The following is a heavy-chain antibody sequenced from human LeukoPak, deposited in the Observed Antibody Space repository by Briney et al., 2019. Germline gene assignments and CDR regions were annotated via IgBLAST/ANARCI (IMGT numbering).Heavy chain of an antibody. V-gene: IGHV3-30*02. CDR1: GFTFGSYG. CDR3: ARTVYDFWSGYSPIEP. Sequence: PGGSLRLSCAASGFTFGSYGMHWVRQAPGKGPEWVAFIRYDGSNKYYADSVKGRFTISRDNSKNTLYLLMNSLRPEDTAVYYCARTVYDFWSGYSPIEPWGQGTLVTVSS. D-gene: IGHD3-3*01. J-gene: IGHJ5*02. CDR2: IRYDGSNK.